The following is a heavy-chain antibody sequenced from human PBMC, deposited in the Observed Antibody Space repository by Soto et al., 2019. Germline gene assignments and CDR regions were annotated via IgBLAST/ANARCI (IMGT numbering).Heavy chain of an antibody. J-gene: IGHJ6*02. CDR1: GYSFATYW. Sequence: GESLKISCEGSGYSFATYWISWVRQMPGKGLECMGRIDPSDSSTNYSPSFQGHVTISVDKSISTAYLQWSSLKASDTAMYYCERLHNAGMDVWGQGTTGTVSS. CDR3: ERLHNAGMDV. V-gene: IGHV5-10-1*01. CDR2: IDPSDSST.